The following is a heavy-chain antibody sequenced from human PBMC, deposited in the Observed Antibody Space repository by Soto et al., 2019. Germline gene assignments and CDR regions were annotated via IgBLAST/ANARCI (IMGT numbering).Heavy chain of an antibody. CDR1: GFTFDDYT. D-gene: IGHD5-12*01. Sequence: GGSLRLSYAASGFTFDDYTMHWVRQAPGKGLEWVSLISWDGGSTYYADSVKGRFTISRDNSKNSLYLQMNSLRTEDTALYYCAKEGGYEFFDYWGQGTLVTVSS. CDR3: AKEGGYEFFDY. J-gene: IGHJ4*02. V-gene: IGHV3-43*01. CDR2: ISWDGGST.